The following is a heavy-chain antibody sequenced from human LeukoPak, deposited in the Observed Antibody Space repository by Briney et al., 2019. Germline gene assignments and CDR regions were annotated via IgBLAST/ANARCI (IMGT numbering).Heavy chain of an antibody. D-gene: IGHD3-10*01. V-gene: IGHV4-4*02. CDR2: IFHSGIA. J-gene: IGHJ4*02. CDR3: AGGGEAWELLGY. Sequence: SETLSLTCAVSGVSITNNHYWTWVRQPPGKGLEWIADIFHSGIANCNPSLKSRVTTSMDKSKNQFSLTLTSVTAADTAVYYCAGGGEAWELLGYWGQGTLVTVSS. CDR1: GVSITNNHY.